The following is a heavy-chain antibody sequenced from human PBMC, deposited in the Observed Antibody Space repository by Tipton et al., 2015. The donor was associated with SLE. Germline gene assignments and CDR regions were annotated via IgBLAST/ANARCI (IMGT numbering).Heavy chain of an antibody. J-gene: IGHJ4*02. V-gene: IGHV4-34*01. Sequence: TLSLTCAVYGGSFSGYYWSWIRQPPGKGLEWIGEINHSGSTNYNPSLKSRVTISVDRSKNQFSLKLSSVTAADTAVYYCARGRRGGFDYWGQGTLVTVPS. CDR2: INHSGST. D-gene: IGHD3-10*01. CDR3: ARGRRGGFDY. CDR1: GGSFSGYY.